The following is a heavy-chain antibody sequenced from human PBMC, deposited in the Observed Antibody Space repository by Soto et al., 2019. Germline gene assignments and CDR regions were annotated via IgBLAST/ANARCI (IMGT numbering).Heavy chain of an antibody. V-gene: IGHV4-61*01. CDR3: TRAPVSGSYCFDF. D-gene: IGHD1-26*01. Sequence: SETLSLTRTVSGGSVSNGNYYCSLNRQPPGKGLEWIGCIFHTGTTNYNPSLKSRVTISLDTSMNQFSLKLSSVTPADTAVYYCTRAPVSGSYCFDFWGQGTPVTVSS. CDR1: GGSVSNGNYY. J-gene: IGHJ4*02. CDR2: IFHTGTT.